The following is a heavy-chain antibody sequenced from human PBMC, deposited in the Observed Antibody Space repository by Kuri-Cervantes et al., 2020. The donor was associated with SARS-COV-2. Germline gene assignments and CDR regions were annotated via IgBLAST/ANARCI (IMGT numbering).Heavy chain of an antibody. CDR3: AREVVTAAGIWFDP. CDR1: GGSISSGNYY. CDR2: MSYSGNT. V-gene: IGHV4-30-4*08. D-gene: IGHD6-13*01. Sequence: SETLSLTCTVSGGSISSGNYYWSWIRQPPGKGLEWIGYMSYSGNTYYNPSLKSRVPISVDTSKNQFSLKLSSVTAADTAMYYCAREVVTAAGIWFDPWGQGTLVTVSS. J-gene: IGHJ5*02.